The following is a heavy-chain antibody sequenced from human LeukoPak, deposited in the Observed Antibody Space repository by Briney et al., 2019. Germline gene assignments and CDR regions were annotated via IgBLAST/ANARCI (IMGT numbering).Heavy chain of an antibody. CDR3: ATPKAFLSAFDI. V-gene: IGHV4-30-2*01. D-gene: IGHD2-21*01. CDR2: IYHSGNT. Sequence: PSQTLSLTCTVSGGSISSGGYYWSWIRQPPGKGLEWIGYIYHSGNTYYNPSLKSRVTISVDRSKNQFSLKLSSVTAADTAVYYCATPKAFLSAFDIWGQGTMVTVSS. J-gene: IGHJ3*02. CDR1: GGSISSGGYY.